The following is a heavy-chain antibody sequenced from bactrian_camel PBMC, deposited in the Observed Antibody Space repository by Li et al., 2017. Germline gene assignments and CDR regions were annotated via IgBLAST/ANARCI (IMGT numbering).Heavy chain of an antibody. V-gene: IGHV3S1*01. CDR2: LFTLRNIA. CDR3: ATLYGGNWANPRYFGY. D-gene: IGHD6*01. Sequence: HVQLVESGGGSALAGGSVRLSCAASGYTFNTYSWFRQAPGQEREGVASLFTLRNIAQYADSVKGRFTIFQDNAKNTVYLQMNSLKSEDTALYYCATLYGGNWANPRYFGYWGQGTQVTVS. J-gene: IGHJ6*01. CDR1: GYTFNTYS.